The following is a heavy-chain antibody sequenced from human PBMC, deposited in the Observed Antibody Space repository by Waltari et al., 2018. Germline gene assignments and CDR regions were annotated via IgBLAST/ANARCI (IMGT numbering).Heavy chain of an antibody. CDR1: GYTFTGYY. V-gene: IGHV1-2*02. Sequence: QVQLVQSGAEVKKPGASVKVSCKASGYTFTGYYMHWVRQAPGQGLEWMGWINPNSGGTNYAQKFQGRVTMTRDTSISTAYMELSSLRSEDTAVYYCARVTDSSGYYPFDYWGQGTLVTVSS. D-gene: IGHD3-22*01. CDR3: ARVTDSSGYYPFDY. CDR2: INPNSGGT. J-gene: IGHJ4*02.